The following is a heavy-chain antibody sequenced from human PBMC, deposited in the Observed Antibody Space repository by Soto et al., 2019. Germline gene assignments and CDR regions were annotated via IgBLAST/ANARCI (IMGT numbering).Heavy chain of an antibody. Sequence: ASVKVSCKASGYTFTSYYMHLVRQAPGQGLEWMGIINPSGGSTSYAQKFQGRVTMTRDTSTSTVYMELSSLRSEDTAVYYCARDFHSSGYYYEQDYWGRGTLVTVSS. D-gene: IGHD3-22*01. J-gene: IGHJ4*02. V-gene: IGHV1-46*01. CDR3: ARDFHSSGYYYEQDY. CDR2: INPSGGST. CDR1: GYTFTSYY.